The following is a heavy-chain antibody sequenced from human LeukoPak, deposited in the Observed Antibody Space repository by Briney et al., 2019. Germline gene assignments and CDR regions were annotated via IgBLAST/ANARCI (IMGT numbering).Heavy chain of an antibody. D-gene: IGHD3-22*01. CDR1: GFTLSSYG. CDR3: AKTYYFDSSGYWSAYYFDK. CDR2: ITGSSGYT. J-gene: IGHJ4*02. Sequence: GGSLRLSCAASGFTLSSYGMSWVRQAPGKGLEWVSSITGSSGYTYYADSVRGRFAISRGNSKNTVFLQMNSLRAEDTAVYYCAKTYYFDSSGYWSAYYFDKWGQGTHVTVSS. V-gene: IGHV3-23*01.